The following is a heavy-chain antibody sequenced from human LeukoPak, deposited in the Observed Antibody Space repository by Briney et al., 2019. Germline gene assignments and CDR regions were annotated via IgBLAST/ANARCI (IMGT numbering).Heavy chain of an antibody. V-gene: IGHV3-74*01. CDR2: INSDGAIT. Sequence: GGSLRLSCAASGFTFTSYWMHWVRQAPGKGLVWLSRINSDGAITSYADSLEGRFTISRDNAKNTVYLQMNSLRAEDTAVYYCARPGVGFDYWGQGALVTVSS. CDR1: GFTFTSYW. CDR3: ARPGVGFDY. J-gene: IGHJ4*02.